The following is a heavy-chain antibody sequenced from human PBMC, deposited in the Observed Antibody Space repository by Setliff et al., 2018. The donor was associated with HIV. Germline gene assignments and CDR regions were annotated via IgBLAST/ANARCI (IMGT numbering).Heavy chain of an antibody. V-gene: IGHV1-46*01. Sequence: ASVKVSCKASGYTFSNYYMHWVRQAPGQGLEWMGRINPSGGSTSYAQKFQGRVTMTRDTSTSTVYMELSSLRSEDTAVYYCARAGQWLFPDAFDIWGQGTMVTVSS. CDR1: GYTFSNYY. D-gene: IGHD6-19*01. CDR2: INPSGGST. CDR3: ARAGQWLFPDAFDI. J-gene: IGHJ3*02.